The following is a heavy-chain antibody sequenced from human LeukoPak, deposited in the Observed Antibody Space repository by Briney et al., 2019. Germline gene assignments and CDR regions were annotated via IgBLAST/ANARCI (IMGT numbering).Heavy chain of an antibody. CDR2: IYYSGNT. CDR1: GDSITSSTSY. D-gene: IGHD3-10*01. V-gene: IGHV4-39*07. J-gene: IGHJ5*02. CDR3: AKYLGAYGSGP. Sequence: SETLSLTCAVSGDSITSSTSYWGWFRQPPGKGLEWIGNIYYSGNTYYNPSLKSRVTISVDKSKNQFSLKLSSVTAADTAVYYCAKYLGAYGSGPWGQGTLVTVSS.